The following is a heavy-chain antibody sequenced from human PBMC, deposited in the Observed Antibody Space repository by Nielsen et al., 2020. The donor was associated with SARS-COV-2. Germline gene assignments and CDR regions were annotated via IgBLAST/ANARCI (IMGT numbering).Heavy chain of an antibody. Sequence: ASVKVSCKASGYTFTSYYMHWVRQAPGQGLEWMGIIDPSGGSTAYAPNFQGRVTMTRDTSISTAYMELSRLRSDDTAVYYCARESIFGNYGMDVWGQGTTVTVSS. CDR3: ARESIFGNYGMDV. J-gene: IGHJ6*02. CDR1: GYTFTSYY. D-gene: IGHD3-3*01. V-gene: IGHV1-46*01. CDR2: IDPSGGST.